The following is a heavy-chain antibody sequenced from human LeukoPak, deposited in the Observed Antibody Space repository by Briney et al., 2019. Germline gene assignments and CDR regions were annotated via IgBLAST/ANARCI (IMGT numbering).Heavy chain of an antibody. CDR2: IIPIFGTA. D-gene: IGHD3-3*01. V-gene: IGHV1-69*05. Sequence: SVKVSCKASGGTFSSYAISWVRQAPGQGLQWMGEIIPIFGTANYAQKFQGRVTITTDESTSTAYMELSSLRSDDTAVYYCARHGGITIFGAAQPGGAFDIWGQGTVVTVTS. J-gene: IGHJ3*02. CDR3: ARHGGITIFGAAQPGGAFDI. CDR1: GGTFSSYA.